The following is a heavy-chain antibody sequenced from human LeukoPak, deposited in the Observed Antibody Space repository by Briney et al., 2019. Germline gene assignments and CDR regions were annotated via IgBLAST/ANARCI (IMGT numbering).Heavy chain of an antibody. J-gene: IGHJ4*02. V-gene: IGHV3-21*01. CDR1: GFTFSSYS. D-gene: IGHD3-22*01. CDR3: ARDHYDSSGYYLIDY. CDR2: ISSGSRFL. Sequence: GRSLRLSCAAFGFTFSSYSMNWVRQAPGKGLEWVSSISSGSRFLYYADSVKGRFTTHRDNAKNSLHLQMNSLRAEDTAGYYWARDHYDSSGYYLIDYWGQGTLVTVSS.